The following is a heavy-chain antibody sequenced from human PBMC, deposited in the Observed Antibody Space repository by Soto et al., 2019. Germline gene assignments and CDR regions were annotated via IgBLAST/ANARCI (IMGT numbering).Heavy chain of an antibody. J-gene: IGHJ4*02. V-gene: IGHV4-39*01. CDR1: GGSISSSSYY. CDR2: IYYSGST. D-gene: IGHD6-13*01. CDR3: ARQIAAAFAY. Sequence: SETLCLTCAVSGGSISSSSYYWGWIRQPPGKGLEWIGSIYYSGSTYYNPSLKSRVTISVDTSKNQFSLKLSSVTAADTAVYYCARQIAAAFAYWGQGTLVTVSS.